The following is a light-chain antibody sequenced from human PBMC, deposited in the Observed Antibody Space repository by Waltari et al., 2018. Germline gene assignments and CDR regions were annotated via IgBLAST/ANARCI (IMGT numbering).Light chain of an antibody. CDR3: QSYDNTGRGSVL. CDR1: SSAIGSFG. V-gene: IGLV1-40*01. Sequence: LTQPPSLSGAPGHRVTISSTGSSSAIGSFGVTWYQHRPGSVPRLLIYDNTHRPSGVPDRFSASKSDTSASLDIAGLQPDDEADYYCQSYDNTGRGSVLIGGGTRLTVL. J-gene: IGLJ2*01. CDR2: DNT.